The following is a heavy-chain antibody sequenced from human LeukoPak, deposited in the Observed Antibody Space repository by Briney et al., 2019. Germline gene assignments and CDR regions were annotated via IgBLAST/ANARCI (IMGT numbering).Heavy chain of an antibody. Sequence: SETLSLTGTVSGGSITSSSHYWGWIRQPPGKGLEWIGSIYYSGTTYYNPSLKSRVTISEDTSKNQFSLKLSSVTAADTAVYYCARQYQGWDPMDVWGQGTTVTVSS. D-gene: IGHD2-2*01. J-gene: IGHJ6*02. V-gene: IGHV4-39*01. CDR1: GGSITSSSHY. CDR3: ARQYQGWDPMDV. CDR2: IYYSGTT.